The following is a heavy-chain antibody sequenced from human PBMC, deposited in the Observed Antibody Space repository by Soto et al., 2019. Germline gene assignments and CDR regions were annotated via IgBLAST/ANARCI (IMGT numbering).Heavy chain of an antibody. CDR2: ISRSSSTI. Sequence: EVQLVDSGGGLVQPGGSLRLSCAASGFTFSSYSMNWVRQAPGKGLEWVSHISRSSSTIYYADSVKGRFTISRDNAKNSLYLQMNSLSSEDTAVDYSAGDYYGDYIFDSWVQGIPVIVSS. CDR1: GFTFSSYS. J-gene: IGHJ4*02. D-gene: IGHD4-17*01. CDR3: AGDYYGDYIFDS. V-gene: IGHV3-48*01.